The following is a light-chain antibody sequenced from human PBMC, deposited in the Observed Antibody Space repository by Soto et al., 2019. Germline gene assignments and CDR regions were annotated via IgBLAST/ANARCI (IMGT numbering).Light chain of an antibody. J-gene: IGKJ4*01. Sequence: DIHMTQSPSSLSASVGDRVTITCRASQSISNYLNWYQQKPGKAPKVLISAASSLQSGVPLRFSGSGSGTDFTLTISSLQAEDFATYYCQHSFSMSHLSFGGGTKVEI. CDR3: QHSFSMSHLS. CDR2: AAS. CDR1: QSISNY. V-gene: IGKV1-39*01.